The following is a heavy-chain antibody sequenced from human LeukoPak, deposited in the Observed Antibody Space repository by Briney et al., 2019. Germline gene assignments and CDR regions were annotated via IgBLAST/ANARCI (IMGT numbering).Heavy chain of an antibody. J-gene: IGHJ3*01. CDR1: GFTFSSYA. CDR3: AKDVSSSS. Sequence: GGALRLSCAASGFTFSSYAMSWVRQAPGKGLEWVSAIRDSGSSTHYADSVKGRFTISRDNSKNTLYLQMNSLRAEDTAIYYCAKDVSSSSWGQGTMVTVSS. V-gene: IGHV3-23*01. D-gene: IGHD6-6*01. CDR2: IRDSGSST.